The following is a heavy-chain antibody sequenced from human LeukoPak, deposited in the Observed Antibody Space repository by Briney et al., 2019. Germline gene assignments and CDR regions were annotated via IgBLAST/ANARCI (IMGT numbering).Heavy chain of an antibody. CDR2: TYYRSKWYK. Sequence: SQALSLTCAISGDSVSSNSATWNWIRQSPSRGLEWLGRTYYRSKWYKYYAVSVKGRITINPDTSKNQFSLQLNSVTPEDTVVYYCARGPSYFQHWGQGTLVTVSS. CDR1: GDSVSSNSAT. V-gene: IGHV6-1*01. J-gene: IGHJ1*01. CDR3: ARGPSYFQH.